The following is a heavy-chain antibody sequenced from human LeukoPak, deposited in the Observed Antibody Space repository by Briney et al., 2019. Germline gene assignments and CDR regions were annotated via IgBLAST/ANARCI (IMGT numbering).Heavy chain of an antibody. CDR1: GITFNTYS. D-gene: IGHD6-13*01. CDR3: ASQIAAASTYLTPHY. V-gene: IGHV3-30*04. CDR2: ISYDGSNK. J-gene: IGHJ4*02. Sequence: HTGGSLRLSCAASGITFNTYSMHWVRQAPGKGLEWVAAISYDGSNKYYADSVKGRFTVSRDNSKNTLYLQLNSLRAEDTAVYYCASQIAAASTYLTPHYWGQGTLVTVSS.